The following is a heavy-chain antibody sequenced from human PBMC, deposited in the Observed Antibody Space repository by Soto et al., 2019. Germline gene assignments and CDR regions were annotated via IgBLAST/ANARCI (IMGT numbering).Heavy chain of an antibody. CDR2: IRSKAKSFAT. J-gene: IGHJ4*02. V-gene: IGHV3-73*02. CDR3: TCQGDSNEDVFDY. CDR1: GFTFTASA. Sequence: EVQLVESGGGLVQPGGSLKLSCAASGFTFTASAVHWVRQASGKGLEWVGRIRSKAKSFATAYAASVNGRFTFSRDDSKSTAYLRVNSLKTEDTALYYCTCQGDSNEDVFDYWGQGTLVTVTS. D-gene: IGHD4-4*01.